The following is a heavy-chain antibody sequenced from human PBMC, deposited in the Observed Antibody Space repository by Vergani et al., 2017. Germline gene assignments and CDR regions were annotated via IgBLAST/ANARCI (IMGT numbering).Heavy chain of an antibody. Sequence: QVQLVQSGAEVKKPGSSVKVSCKASGGTFSSYAISWVRQAPGQGLEWMGWINPNSGDTNYAQKFQGRVTMTRDTSISTAYMELTRLRSDDTAVYYCARDQRWLAEYYFDYWGQGTLVTVSS. CDR1: GGTFSSYA. D-gene: IGHD6-19*01. J-gene: IGHJ4*02. V-gene: IGHV1-2*02. CDR3: ARDQRWLAEYYFDY. CDR2: INPNSGDT.